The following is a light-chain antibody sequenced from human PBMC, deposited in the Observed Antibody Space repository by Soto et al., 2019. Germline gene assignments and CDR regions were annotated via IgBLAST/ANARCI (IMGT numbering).Light chain of an antibody. CDR1: SRDVGGYKY. Sequence: QSALTQPASVSGSPGQSITISCTGTSRDVGGYKYVSWYQQHPGKAPKLIIYEVSNRPSGVSNRFSGSKSGNTASLTISGLQAGDEADYYCTSYRGSSTLVFGGGTKLTVL. J-gene: IGLJ2*01. CDR3: TSYRGSSTLV. V-gene: IGLV2-14*01. CDR2: EVS.